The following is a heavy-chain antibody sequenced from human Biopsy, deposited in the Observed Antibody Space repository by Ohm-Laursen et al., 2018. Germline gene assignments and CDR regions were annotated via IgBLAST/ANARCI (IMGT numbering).Heavy chain of an antibody. Sequence: ASVKVSCKASGYIFTSHDINWVRQATGQGLEWMGWMSPNTGNTVYAQRFQGRVTLTMNTSISTAYMELSGLRSEDTAVYFCARGYSRRVSIFEASIYWFDTWGQGTLVTVSS. V-gene: IGHV1-8*01. CDR3: ARGYSRRVSIFEASIYWFDT. CDR1: GYIFTSHD. D-gene: IGHD6-6*01. CDR2: MSPNTGNT. J-gene: IGHJ5*02.